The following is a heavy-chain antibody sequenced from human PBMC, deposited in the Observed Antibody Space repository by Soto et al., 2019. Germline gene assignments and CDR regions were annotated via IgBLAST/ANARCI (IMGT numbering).Heavy chain of an antibody. Sequence: EVQLVESGGGLVQPGGSLRLSCAASGFTFSSYAMHWVRQAPGKGLEYVSAISSYGGSTYYANSVKGRFTISRDNSTNTLYLQMGSLRAEDMAVYYCARDPDSSGYYYFDYWGQGTLVTVSS. V-gene: IGHV3-64*01. J-gene: IGHJ4*02. D-gene: IGHD3-22*01. CDR2: ISSYGGST. CDR1: GFTFSSYA. CDR3: ARDPDSSGYYYFDY.